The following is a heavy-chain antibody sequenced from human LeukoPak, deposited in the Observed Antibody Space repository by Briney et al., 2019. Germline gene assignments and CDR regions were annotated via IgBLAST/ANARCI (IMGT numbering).Heavy chain of an antibody. D-gene: IGHD1-14*01. CDR1: GFTFSTYA. V-gene: IGHV3-23*01. CDR2: ISGSGAST. Sequence: PGGSLRLSCAASGFTFSTYAMTWVRQAPGKGLEWVSGISGSGASTYYADSVKGRFTIPRDNSKNTLYLQMNSLRAEDTALYYCAKAIRQNRDLYDYWGQGTLVTVPS. CDR3: AKAIRQNRDLYDY. J-gene: IGHJ4*02.